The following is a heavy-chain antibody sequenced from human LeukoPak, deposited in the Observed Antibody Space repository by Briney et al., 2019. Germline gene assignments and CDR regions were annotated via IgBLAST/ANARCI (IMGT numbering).Heavy chain of an antibody. J-gene: IGHJ4*02. CDR3: AKRGVVIRVILVGFHKEAFYFDS. Sequence: PGGSLRLSCAVSGIALSNYGMSWVRQAPGKGLEWVAGISGSGGKTNYADSVKGRSTISRDNPKNTLYLHMNSLRAEDTAVYFCAKRGVVIRVILVGFHKEAFYFDSWGQGALVTVSS. D-gene: IGHD3-22*01. CDR2: ISGSGGKT. CDR1: GIALSNYG. V-gene: IGHV3-23*01.